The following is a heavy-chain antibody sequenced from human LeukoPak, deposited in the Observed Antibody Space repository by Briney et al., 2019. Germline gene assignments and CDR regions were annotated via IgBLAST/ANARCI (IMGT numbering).Heavy chain of an antibody. CDR3: ARKPRRGWNDVEGDAFDI. CDR2: IYYSGST. D-gene: IGHD1-1*01. Sequence: SETLSLTCTVSGYSISSYYWSWIRQPPGKGLEWIGYIYYSGSTNYNPSLKSRVTISVDTSKNQFSLKLSSVTAADTAVYYCARKPRRGWNDVEGDAFDIWGQGTMVTVSS. CDR1: GYSISSYY. V-gene: IGHV4-59*01. J-gene: IGHJ3*02.